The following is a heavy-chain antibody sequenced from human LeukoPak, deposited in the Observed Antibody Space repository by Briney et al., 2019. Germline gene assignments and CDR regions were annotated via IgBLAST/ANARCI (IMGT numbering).Heavy chain of an antibody. Sequence: SETLSLTCTVSGGSISSYYWSWIRQPAGKGLEWIGRIYTSGSTNYNPSLKSRVTISVDTSKNQFSLKLSSVTAADTAVYYCARDGESSSSWYSPYWYFDLWGRGTLVTVSS. CDR2: IYTSGST. D-gene: IGHD6-13*01. CDR1: GGSISSYY. CDR3: ARDGESSSSWYSPYWYFDL. J-gene: IGHJ2*01. V-gene: IGHV4-4*07.